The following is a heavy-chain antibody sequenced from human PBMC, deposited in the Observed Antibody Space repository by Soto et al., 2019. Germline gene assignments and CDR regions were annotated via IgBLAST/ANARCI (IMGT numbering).Heavy chain of an antibody. CDR1: GGTFNTYA. Sequence: QMQLVQSGAEVKKPGSSVKVSCKASGGTFNTYAISWVRQAPGQGLEWMGGIIPMSGTTTYAQKFQDRVTATADKTTATPSMWLTSVSTEGTAVFYCALGSDSAFVPWGRGTLVTVSS. D-gene: IGHD2-21*02. CDR3: ALGSDSAFVP. V-gene: IGHV1-69*06. J-gene: IGHJ5*02. CDR2: IIPMSGTT.